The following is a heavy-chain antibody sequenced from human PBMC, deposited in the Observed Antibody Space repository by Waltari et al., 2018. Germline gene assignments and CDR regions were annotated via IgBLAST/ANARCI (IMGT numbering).Heavy chain of an antibody. CDR2: IYYSGST. V-gene: IGHV4-59*01. CDR3: ARGSPYYYYYMDV. D-gene: IGHD1-26*01. CDR1: GGSISSYY. Sequence: QVQLQESGPGLVKPSETLSLTCTVSGGSISSYYWSWIRQPPGKGLEGIVYIYYSGSTNYNPSLKSRVTISVDTSKNQFSLKLSSVTAADTAVYYCARGSPYYYYYMDVWGKGTTVTISS. J-gene: IGHJ6*03.